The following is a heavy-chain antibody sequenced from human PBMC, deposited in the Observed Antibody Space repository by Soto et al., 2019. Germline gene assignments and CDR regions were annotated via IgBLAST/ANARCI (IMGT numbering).Heavy chain of an antibody. CDR3: ARDARNADYDY. J-gene: IGHJ4*02. CDR1: GFTFRSHA. Sequence: EVQLVESGGGLVQPGGSLKLSCAVSGFTFRSHAMNWVRQAPGKGLEWVAYIHGTRSIIYYADSVKGRFTISRDNAKNSLYLQMDSLRDEDTALYYCARDARNADYDYWGQGTLVTVSS. D-gene: IGHD3-16*01. CDR2: IHGTRSII. V-gene: IGHV3-48*02.